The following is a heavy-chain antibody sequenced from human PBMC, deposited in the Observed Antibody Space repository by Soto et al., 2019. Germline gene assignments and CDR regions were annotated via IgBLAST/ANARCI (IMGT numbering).Heavy chain of an antibody. CDR3: VRGPQDY. Sequence: ASVKVSCKASGYTFTSFAIHWVRQAPGQRLEWMGWINADNGNTKYSQKFQGRVTITRDTSASTAYMELSSLTSEDTAVFYCVRGPQDYWGQGTLVTVSS. J-gene: IGHJ4*02. CDR1: GYTFTSFA. V-gene: IGHV1-3*01. CDR2: INADNGNT.